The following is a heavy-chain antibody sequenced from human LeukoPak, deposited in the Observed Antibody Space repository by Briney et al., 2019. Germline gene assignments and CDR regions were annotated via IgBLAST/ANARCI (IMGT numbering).Heavy chain of an antibody. Sequence: GSQRLSCAASGFIFSNYAMSWVRQAPGKGLEWIGEITHNGTATSNPSLKSRVTLSLDTSRSRFSLKLNSATAADTAVYYCVRGFLGLNGGIWGQGTTVTVSS. CDR2: ITHNGTA. D-gene: IGHD3-16*01. CDR1: GFIFSNYA. CDR3: VRGFLGLNGGI. V-gene: IGHV4-34*01. J-gene: IGHJ6*02.